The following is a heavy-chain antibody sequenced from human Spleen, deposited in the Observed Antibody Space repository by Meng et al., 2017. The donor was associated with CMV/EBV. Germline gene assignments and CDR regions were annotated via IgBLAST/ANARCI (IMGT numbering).Heavy chain of an antibody. Sequence: SETLSLTCTVSGGSISRSSYYWSWLRQPPGKGLEWIGYISYIGSTNYNPSLKSRVTISVDTSKNQFSLKLSSVTAADTAVYYCARDILEHNAFDMWGQGTMVTVSS. CDR1: GGSISRSSYY. CDR3: ARDILEHNAFDM. CDR2: ISYIGST. D-gene: IGHD1/OR15-1a*01. J-gene: IGHJ3*02. V-gene: IGHV4-61*01.